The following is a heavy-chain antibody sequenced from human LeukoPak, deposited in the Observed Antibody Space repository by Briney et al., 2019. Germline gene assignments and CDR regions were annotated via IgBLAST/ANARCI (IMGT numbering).Heavy chain of an antibody. D-gene: IGHD3-10*01. Sequence: SETLSLTCTVSGGSISGYYWSWIRQPPGKGLEWIGYIYYSGSTNYNPSLKSRVTISVDTSKNQFSLKLTSVTAADTAVYYCARHFPITMVRGSDWFDPWGQGTLVTVSS. CDR1: GGSISGYY. CDR2: IYYSGST. CDR3: ARHFPITMVRGSDWFDP. J-gene: IGHJ5*02. V-gene: IGHV4-59*08.